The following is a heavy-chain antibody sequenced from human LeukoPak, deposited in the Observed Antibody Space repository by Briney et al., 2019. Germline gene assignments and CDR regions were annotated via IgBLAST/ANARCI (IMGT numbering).Heavy chain of an antibody. D-gene: IGHD2-21*02. Sequence: GRSLRLSCAASGFTFSSYAMHWVRQAPGKGLEWVAVISYDGSNKYYADSVKGRFTISRDNSKNTLYLQMNSLRAEDTAVYYCARGPPFRGGDLRWGQETLVTVSS. CDR2: ISYDGSNK. J-gene: IGHJ4*02. V-gene: IGHV3-30-3*01. CDR1: GFTFSSYA. CDR3: ARGPPFRGGDLR.